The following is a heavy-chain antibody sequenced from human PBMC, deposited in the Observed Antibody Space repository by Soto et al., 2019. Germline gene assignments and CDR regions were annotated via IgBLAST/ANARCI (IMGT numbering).Heavy chain of an antibody. CDR1: GFAFSSFA. CDR3: ARGFYAGRGSPPVF. Sequence: GGSLRLSCAASGFAFSSFAMSWVRQAPGKGLDWVAAISGSGGSTYSAASVKGRFTISRDNSKNTRYLQISILRSEDTAVYYRARGFYAGRGSPPVFWGQGSLVTVSS. CDR2: ISGSGGST. D-gene: IGHD1-26*01. J-gene: IGHJ4*02. V-gene: IGHV3-23*01.